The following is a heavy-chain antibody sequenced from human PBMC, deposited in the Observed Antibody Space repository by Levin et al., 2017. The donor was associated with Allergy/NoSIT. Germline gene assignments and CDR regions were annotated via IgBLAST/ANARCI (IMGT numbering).Heavy chain of an antibody. J-gene: IGHJ4*02. CDR3: AKDRESGYYYGALNY. D-gene: IGHD3-22*01. V-gene: IGHV3-9*01. Sequence: GGSLRLSCAASGFTFDDYAMHWVRQAPGKGLEWVSGISWNSGSIGYADSVKGRFTISRDNAKNSLYLQMNSLRAEDTALYYCAKDRESGYYYGALNYWGQGTLVTVSS. CDR2: ISWNSGSI. CDR1: GFTFDDYA.